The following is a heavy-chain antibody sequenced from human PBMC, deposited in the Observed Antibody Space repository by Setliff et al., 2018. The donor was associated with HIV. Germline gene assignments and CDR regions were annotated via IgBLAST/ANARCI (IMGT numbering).Heavy chain of an antibody. CDR2: IYYSGNT. CDR1: GGSISISNDY. Sequence: SETLSLTCTVSGGSISISNDYWGWIRQPPGKGLEWIGNIYYSGNTYYNPSLRSRVTISVDTSKNQFSLKLSSVTAADTAVYYCATVTMVRLIGVYHMDVWGKGTTVTVSS. J-gene: IGHJ6*03. CDR3: ATVTMVRLIGVYHMDV. V-gene: IGHV4-39*07. D-gene: IGHD3-10*01.